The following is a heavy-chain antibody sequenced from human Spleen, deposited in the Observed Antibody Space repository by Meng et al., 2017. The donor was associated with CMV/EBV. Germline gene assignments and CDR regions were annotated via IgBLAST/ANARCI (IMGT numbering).Heavy chain of an antibody. CDR2: ISDSGGRT. D-gene: IGHD2-21*02. CDR3: AAPTAISEWFDP. J-gene: IGHJ5*02. CDR1: GFTFSSYA. V-gene: IGHV3-23*01. Sequence: SCAASGFTFSSYAMSWGRQAPGKGLEWVSGISDSGGRTYYADSVNGRFTISRDNSKNTLYLQMNRLRADDTAVYYCAAPTAISEWFDPWGQGTLVTVSS.